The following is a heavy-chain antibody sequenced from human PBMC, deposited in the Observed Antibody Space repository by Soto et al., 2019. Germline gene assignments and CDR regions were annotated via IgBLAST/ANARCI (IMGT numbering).Heavy chain of an antibody. CDR1: GFTFSSHA. Sequence: GGSLRLSCAASGFTFSSHAMSWVRQAPGKGLEWVSGIGGSGGYTYYADSVKGRFTISRDNSKNTLYLQMNSLRAEDTAVYYCAKGSTYYDFWSGYGNDAFDIWGQGTMVTVSS. CDR2: IGGSGGYT. J-gene: IGHJ3*02. V-gene: IGHV3-23*01. D-gene: IGHD3-3*01. CDR3: AKGSTYYDFWSGYGNDAFDI.